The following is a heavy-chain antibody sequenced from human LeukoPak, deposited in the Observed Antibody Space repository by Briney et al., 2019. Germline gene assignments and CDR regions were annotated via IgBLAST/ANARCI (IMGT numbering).Heavy chain of an antibody. CDR1: GFTVSSNY. Sequence: PGGSLRLSCAASGFTVSSNYMSWVRQAPGKGLEWVSVIYSGGSTYYADSVKGRFTISRDNSKNTLYLQMNSLRAEDTAVYYCARHRNLAAGIVWGQGTLVTVSS. CDR2: IYSGGST. V-gene: IGHV3-66*04. D-gene: IGHD6-25*01. J-gene: IGHJ4*02. CDR3: ARHRNLAAGIV.